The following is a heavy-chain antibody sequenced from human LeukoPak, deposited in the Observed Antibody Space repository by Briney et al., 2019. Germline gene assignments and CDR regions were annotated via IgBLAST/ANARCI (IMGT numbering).Heavy chain of an antibody. J-gene: IGHJ4*02. D-gene: IGHD2-2*01. CDR2: INPNSGGT. CDR3: ARNPSQERYQAYYLDY. CDR1: GYTFTGYY. V-gene: IGHV1-2*02. Sequence: ASVKVSCKASGYTFTGYYMHWVRQAPGQGLEWMGWINPNSGGTNYAQKFQGRVTMTRDTSISTAYMELSRLRSDDTAVYYCARNPSQERYQAYYLDYWGQGTLVTVSS.